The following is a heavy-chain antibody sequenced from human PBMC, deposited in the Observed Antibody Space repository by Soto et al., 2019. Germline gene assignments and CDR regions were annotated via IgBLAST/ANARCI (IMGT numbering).Heavy chain of an antibody. Sequence: SETLSLTCTVSGGSISSYYWSWIRQPPGKGLAWIGYIYYSGSTNYNPSLKSRVTISVDTSKNQFSLKLSSVTAADTAVYYCARYTNNMTTVTRAYYFDYWGQGTLVTVSS. CDR1: GGSISSYY. CDR3: ARYTNNMTTVTRAYYFDY. D-gene: IGHD4-4*01. CDR2: IYYSGST. V-gene: IGHV4-59*01. J-gene: IGHJ4*02.